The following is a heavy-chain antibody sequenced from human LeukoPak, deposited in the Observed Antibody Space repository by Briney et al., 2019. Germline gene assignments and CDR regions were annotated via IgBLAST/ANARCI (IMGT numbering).Heavy chain of an antibody. Sequence: GESLKISCKGSGCSFTSYWIGWVRQMPGKGLEWMGIIYPGDSDTRYSPSFQGQVTISADKSISTAYLQWSSLKASDTAMYYCARQTPSSIAVAGLDYYYYYYMDVWGKGTTVTVSS. V-gene: IGHV5-51*01. D-gene: IGHD6-19*01. CDR1: GCSFTSYW. CDR2: IYPGDSDT. J-gene: IGHJ6*03. CDR3: ARQTPSSIAVAGLDYYYYYYMDV.